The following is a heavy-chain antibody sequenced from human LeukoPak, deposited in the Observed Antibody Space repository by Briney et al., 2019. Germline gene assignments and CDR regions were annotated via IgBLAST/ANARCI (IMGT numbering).Heavy chain of an antibody. CDR3: ARDTGTVVDY. CDR2: IYYSGST. Sequence: SETLSLTCTVSGGSISTYYWSWIRQPPGKGLEWIGYIYYSGSTNYTPSLKSRVTTSVDTSKNQFSLKLSSVTAADTAVYYCARDTGTVVDYWGQGTLVTVSS. D-gene: IGHD4-23*01. J-gene: IGHJ4*02. V-gene: IGHV4-59*01. CDR1: GGSISTYY.